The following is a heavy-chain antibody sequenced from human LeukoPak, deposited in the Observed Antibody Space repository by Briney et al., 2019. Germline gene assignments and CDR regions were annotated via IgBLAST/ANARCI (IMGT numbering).Heavy chain of an antibody. V-gene: IGHV3-30*02. D-gene: IGHD5-18*01. J-gene: IGHJ3*02. CDR3: AKREYSYGYGDAFDI. Sequence: GGSMSLSCAASGFILSSYGMHWVRQAAGKGREWVAFMRYDGSNKHYVDCVKGRFTISRDNSKNTLFLQMNSQRAEDTAVYYCAKREYSYGYGDAFDIWGQGTMVTVSS. CDR2: MRYDGSNK. CDR1: GFILSSYG.